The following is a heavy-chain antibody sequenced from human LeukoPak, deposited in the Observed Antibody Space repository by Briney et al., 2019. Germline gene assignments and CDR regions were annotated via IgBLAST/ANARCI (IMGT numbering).Heavy chain of an antibody. CDR3: ARVADTAMEYYFDY. CDR2: IIPIFGTA. Sequence: ASVKVSCKASGGTFSSYAISWVRQAPGQGLEWMGRIIPIFGTANYAQKFQGRVTTTTDGSTSTAYMELSSLRSEDTAVYYCARVADTAMEYYFDYWGQGTLVTVSS. J-gene: IGHJ4*02. V-gene: IGHV1-69*05. CDR1: GGTFSSYA. D-gene: IGHD5-18*01.